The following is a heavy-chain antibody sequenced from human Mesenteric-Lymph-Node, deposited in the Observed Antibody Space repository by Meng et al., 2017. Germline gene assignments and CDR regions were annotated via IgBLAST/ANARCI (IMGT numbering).Heavy chain of an antibody. Sequence: QVAREHVGPGVGKPWGTLSYTCAVSVGSISLGNWWSWVRQSPGKRLEWIGEIYHTGSTNYNPSLKSRVTISVDTSKNQFSLKLSSVTAAETDIYYCAGRLAGLRTYYFDYWGQGTLVTVSS. V-gene: IGHV4-4*02. J-gene: IGHJ4*02. D-gene: IGHD6-19*01. CDR2: IYHTGST. CDR1: VGSISLGNW. CDR3: AGRLAGLRTYYFDY.